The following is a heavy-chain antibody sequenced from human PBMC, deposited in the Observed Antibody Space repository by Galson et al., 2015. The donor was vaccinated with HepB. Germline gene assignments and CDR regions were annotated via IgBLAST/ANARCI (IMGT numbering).Heavy chain of an antibody. Sequence: SLRLSCAASGFTFRSYAMSWVRQAPGRGLEWVSTISGSGGTTYYADSVKGRFTIPRDNSKSTLYLQMDSLRAEDTAVYFCAKNVGAAAFDYWGQGILVAVSS. CDR3: AKNVGAAAFDY. V-gene: IGHV3-23*01. CDR1: GFTFRSYA. J-gene: IGHJ4*02. D-gene: IGHD1-26*01. CDR2: ISGSGGTT.